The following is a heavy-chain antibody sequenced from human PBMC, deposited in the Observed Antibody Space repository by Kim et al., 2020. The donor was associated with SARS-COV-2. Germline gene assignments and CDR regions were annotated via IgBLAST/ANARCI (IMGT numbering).Heavy chain of an antibody. D-gene: IGHD1-26*01. J-gene: IGHJ4*02. CDR3: ASLRVGATDFDY. Sequence: TYNPTLTSRVTISDDTTKNQFSLKLSSVTAADTAVYYCASLRVGATDFDYWGQGTLVTVSS. V-gene: IGHV4-59*01.